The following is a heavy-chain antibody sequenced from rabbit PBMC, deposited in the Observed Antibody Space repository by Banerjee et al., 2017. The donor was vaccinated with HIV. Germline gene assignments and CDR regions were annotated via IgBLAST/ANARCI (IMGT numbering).Heavy chain of an antibody. CDR3: MREGNL. CDR2: INTGSGFT. Sequence: QSLEESGGGLVKPGASLTLTCTASGFSFSSSYYMSWVRQAPGKGLEWIGDINTGSGFTDYASWAKGRFTISRTSSTTVTLQMTSLTAADTATYFCMREGNLWGQGTLVTVS. J-gene: IGHJ3*01. V-gene: IGHV1S40*01. CDR1: GFSFSSSYY.